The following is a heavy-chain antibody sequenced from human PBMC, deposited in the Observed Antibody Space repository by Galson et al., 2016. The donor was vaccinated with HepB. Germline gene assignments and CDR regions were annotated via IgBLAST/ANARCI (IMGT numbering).Heavy chain of an antibody. CDR2: ISHAGSP. CDR1: GDSISSNYW. J-gene: IGHJ4*02. CDR3: GRVPDYSSYVNF. D-gene: IGHD4-11*01. V-gene: IGHV4-4*02. Sequence: ETLSLTCAVSGDSISSNYWWAWVRPSPGKGLEWIGEISHAGSPNYNPSLKSRLTMSIDKSKNHLSLNLRSVTAADTAVYYCGRVPDYSSYVNFWGQGTLVTVAS.